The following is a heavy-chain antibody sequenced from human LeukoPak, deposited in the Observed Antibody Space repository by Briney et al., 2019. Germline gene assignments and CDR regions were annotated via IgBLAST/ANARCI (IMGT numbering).Heavy chain of an antibody. CDR2: FNRRGST. D-gene: IGHD6-13*01. Sequence: SSETLSLTCAVYGGSFSGYYWTWIRQPPGKGLEWIGEFNRRGSTNYNPSLKSRVTISVDTSKNQFSLKLSSVTAADTAVYYCARVSRTLDSSSWYRRNWYFDLWGRGTLVTVSS. V-gene: IGHV4-34*01. J-gene: IGHJ2*01. CDR3: ARVSRTLDSSSWYRRNWYFDL. CDR1: GGSFSGYY.